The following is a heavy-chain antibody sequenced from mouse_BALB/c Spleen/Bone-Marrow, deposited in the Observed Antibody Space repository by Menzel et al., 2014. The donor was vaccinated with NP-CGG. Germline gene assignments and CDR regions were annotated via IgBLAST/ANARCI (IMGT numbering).Heavy chain of an antibody. Sequence: QVQLQQSGAELVMPGASVKMSCKASGYTFTDYWMHWVKQRPGQGLEWIGAIDTSDSYTSYNQKFKGKATLTVDESSSTAYVQLSSLTSEDSAVYYCAREDYGYGAMDYWGQGTSVTVSS. D-gene: IGHD2-2*01. CDR3: AREDYGYGAMDY. CDR1: GYTFTDYW. CDR2: IDTSDSYT. J-gene: IGHJ4*01. V-gene: IGHV1-69*01.